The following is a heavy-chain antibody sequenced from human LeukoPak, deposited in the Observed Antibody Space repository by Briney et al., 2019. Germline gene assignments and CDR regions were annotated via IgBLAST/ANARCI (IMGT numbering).Heavy chain of an antibody. CDR1: GGSISSSSYY. Sequence: PSETLSLTCTVSGGSISSSSYYWGWIRQPPGKGLEWIGSIYYSGSTYYNPSLKSRVTISVDTSKNQFSLKLSSVTAADTAVYYCASLDTAMADFDYWGQGTLVTVSS. CDR2: IYYSGST. CDR3: ASLDTAMADFDY. D-gene: IGHD5-18*01. V-gene: IGHV4-39*01. J-gene: IGHJ4*02.